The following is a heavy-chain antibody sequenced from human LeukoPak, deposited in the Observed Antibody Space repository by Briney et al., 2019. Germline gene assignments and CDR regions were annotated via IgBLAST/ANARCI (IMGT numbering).Heavy chain of an antibody. V-gene: IGHV1-18*01. CDR3: ARDNYYYDSSGYHQYFDY. D-gene: IGHD3-22*01. Sequence: GASVKVSCKASGYTFTSYGISWVRQAPGQGLEWMGWISAYNGNTNYAQKLQGRVTMTTDTSTSTAYMELRSLRSDDTAVYYCARDNYYYDSSGYHQYFDYWGQGTLVTVSS. CDR2: ISAYNGNT. CDR1: GYTFTSYG. J-gene: IGHJ4*02.